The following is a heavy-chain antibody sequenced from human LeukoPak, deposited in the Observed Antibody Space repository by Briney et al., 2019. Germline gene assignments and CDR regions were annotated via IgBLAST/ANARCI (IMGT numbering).Heavy chain of an antibody. CDR3: AHGSGSYYNPTHLFY. CDR2: ISSNGGST. Sequence: GGSLRLSCAASGFTFSSYAMHWVRQAPGKGLEYVSAISSNGGSTYYANSVKGRFTISRDNSKNTLYLQMGSLRAEDMAVYYCAHGSGSYYNPTHLFYWGQGTLVTVSS. V-gene: IGHV3-64*01. CDR1: GFTFSSYA. D-gene: IGHD3-10*01. J-gene: IGHJ4*02.